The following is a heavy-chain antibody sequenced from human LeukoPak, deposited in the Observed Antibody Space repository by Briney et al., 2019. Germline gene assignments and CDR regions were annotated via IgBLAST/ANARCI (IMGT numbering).Heavy chain of an antibody. Sequence: PSETLSLTCTVSGGSISSGDYYWSWIRQPPGKGLEWIGYIYYSGSTYYNPSLKSRVTISVDTSKNQFSLKLSSVTAADTAVYYCARHAYHVVATTYFDYWGQGTLVTVSS. CDR1: GGSISSGDYY. D-gene: IGHD2-15*01. J-gene: IGHJ4*02. V-gene: IGHV4-30-4*01. CDR2: IYYSGST. CDR3: ARHAYHVVATTYFDY.